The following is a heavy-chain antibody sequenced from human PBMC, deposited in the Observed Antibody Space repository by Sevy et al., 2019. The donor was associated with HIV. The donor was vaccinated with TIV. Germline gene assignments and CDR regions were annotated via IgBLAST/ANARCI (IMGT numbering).Heavy chain of an antibody. J-gene: IGHJ3*02. CDR3: ARDYGDSDAFDI. V-gene: IGHV4-59*01. CDR1: GGSISSYY. CDR2: IYYSGST. D-gene: IGHD4-17*01. Sequence: SETLSLTCTVSGGSISSYYWSWIRQPPGKGLEWIGYIYYSGSTNYNPSLKSRVTISVDTSKNQFSLKLSSVTAADTAVYYCARDYGDSDAFDIWGQGTMVTVSS.